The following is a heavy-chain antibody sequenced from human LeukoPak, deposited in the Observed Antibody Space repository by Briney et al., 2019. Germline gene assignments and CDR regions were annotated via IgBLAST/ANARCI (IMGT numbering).Heavy chain of an antibody. CDR3: ARGRGAPSYYYYYGMDV. Sequence: GGSLRLSCAASGFTVSSNYMSWVRQAPGKGLEWVSVIYSGGSTYYADSVKGRFTISRDNSKNTLYLQMNSLRAEDTAGYYCARGRGAPSYYYYYGMDVWGQGTTVTVSS. CDR2: IYSGGST. CDR1: GFTVSSNY. V-gene: IGHV3-53*01. D-gene: IGHD3-10*01. J-gene: IGHJ6*02.